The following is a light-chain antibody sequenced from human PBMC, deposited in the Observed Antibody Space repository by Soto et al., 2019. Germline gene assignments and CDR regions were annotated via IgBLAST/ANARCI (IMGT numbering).Light chain of an antibody. CDR1: QSVGSN. CDR2: GAS. J-gene: IGKJ1*01. CDR3: QQYNNWPRT. Sequence: EIVLIQSPATLSLSPGERATLSCRASQSVGSNLAWYQQKPGQAPRLLIYGASTRATGIPARFSGSGSGTEFTLTISSLQSEDFAVYYCQQYNNWPRTFGQGTKVDIK. V-gene: IGKV3-15*01.